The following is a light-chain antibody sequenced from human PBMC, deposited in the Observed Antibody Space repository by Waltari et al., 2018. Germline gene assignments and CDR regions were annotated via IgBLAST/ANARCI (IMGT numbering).Light chain of an antibody. V-gene: IGLV1-40*01. J-gene: IGLJ1*01. CDR3: QYYDSSLSGCRI. Sequence: QSVLTQPPSVSGAPGQSFTISCTGRSSNIRSDYHVHWYHPLPATTPKLLIFNTTNQPSAVLTRLFCSKKGTSSSLAIISLQHADEAAYYCQYYDSSLSGCRIFGTGTKVTVL. CDR1: SSNIRSDYH. CDR2: NTT.